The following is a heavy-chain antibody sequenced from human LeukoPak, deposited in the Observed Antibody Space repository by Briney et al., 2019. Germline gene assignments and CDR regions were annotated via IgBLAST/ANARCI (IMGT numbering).Heavy chain of an antibody. CDR2: ISYDGSNK. CDR1: GFTFSSYA. V-gene: IGHV3-30*04. Sequence: GGSLRLSCAASGFTFSSYAMHRVRQAPGKGLEWVAVISYDGSNKYYADSVKGRFTISRDNSKNTLYLQMNSLRAEDTAVYYCARDQGAVAGSPVFDYWGQGTLVTVSS. J-gene: IGHJ4*02. CDR3: ARDQGAVAGSPVFDY. D-gene: IGHD6-19*01.